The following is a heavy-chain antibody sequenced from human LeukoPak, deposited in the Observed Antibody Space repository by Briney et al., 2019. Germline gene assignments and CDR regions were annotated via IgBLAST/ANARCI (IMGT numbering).Heavy chain of an antibody. V-gene: IGHV4-30-4*01. CDR2: IYYSGST. Sequence: SETLSLTCTVSGGSISSGDYYWSWIRQPPGKGLEWIGYIYYSGSTYYNPSLKSRVTISVDTSKNQFPLKLSSVTAADTAVYYCARDNGTSYFDYWGQGTLVTVSS. J-gene: IGHJ4*02. CDR1: GGSISSGDYY. CDR3: ARDNGTSYFDY. D-gene: IGHD1-1*01.